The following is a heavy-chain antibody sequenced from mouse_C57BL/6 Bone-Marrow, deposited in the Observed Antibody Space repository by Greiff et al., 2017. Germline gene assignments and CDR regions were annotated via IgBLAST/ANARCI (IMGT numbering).Heavy chain of an antibody. Sequence: EVMLVESGGGLVQPGGSLKLSCAASGFTFSDYGMAWVRQAPRQGPEWVAFISNLAYSIYYADTVTGRFTISRENAKNTLYLEMSSLRSEDTAMYYCARYDYGFFAYWGQGTLVTVSA. V-gene: IGHV5-15*01. CDR2: ISNLAYSI. D-gene: IGHD2-4*01. CDR3: ARYDYGFFAY. J-gene: IGHJ3*01. CDR1: GFTFSDYG.